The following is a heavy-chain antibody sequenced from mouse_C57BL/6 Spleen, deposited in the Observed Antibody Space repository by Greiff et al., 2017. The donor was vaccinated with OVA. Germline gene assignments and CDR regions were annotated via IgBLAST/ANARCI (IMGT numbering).Heavy chain of an antibody. CDR2: IDPEDGDT. CDR1: GFNIKDYY. V-gene: IGHV14-1*01. J-gene: IGHJ4*01. D-gene: IGHD1-1*01. Sequence: EVQLQQSGAELVRPGASVKLSCTASGFNIKDYYMHWVKQRPEQGLEWIGRIDPEDGDTEYAPKFQGKATMTADTSSNTAYLQLSSLTSEDTAVYYCTTGVAPSWAMDYWGQGTSVTVSS. CDR3: TTGVAPSWAMDY.